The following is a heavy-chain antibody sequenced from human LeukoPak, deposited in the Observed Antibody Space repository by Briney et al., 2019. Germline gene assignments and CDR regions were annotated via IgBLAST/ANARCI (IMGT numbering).Heavy chain of an antibody. CDR2: ISTTSGNI. CDR3: ARRAPSHDFDD. J-gene: IGHJ4*02. CDR1: GFTFSSYS. Sequence: PGGSLRLSCAASGFTFSSYSMNWVRQAPGKGLEWVAAISTTSGNIYYADSVKGRFTISRDNAKNPLYLQMNSLRVEDTALYYCARRAPSHDFDDWGQGTLVTVSS. V-gene: IGHV3-21*01.